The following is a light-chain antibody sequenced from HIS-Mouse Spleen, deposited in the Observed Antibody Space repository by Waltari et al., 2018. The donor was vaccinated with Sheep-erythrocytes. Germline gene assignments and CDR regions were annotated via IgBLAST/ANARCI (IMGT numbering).Light chain of an antibody. CDR3: CSYASSSNPWV. V-gene: IGLV2-23*01. Sequence: GQSITISCTGTSSDVGSYNLVSWYQQHPGKAPKLMIYEGSKRPSGVSNRFSGSKSGNTASLTISGLQAEDEADYYCCSYASSSNPWVVGGGTKLTGL. J-gene: IGLJ3*02. CDR1: SSDVGSYNL. CDR2: EGS.